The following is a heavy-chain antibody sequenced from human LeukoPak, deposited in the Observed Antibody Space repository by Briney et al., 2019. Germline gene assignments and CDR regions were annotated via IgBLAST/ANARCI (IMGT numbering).Heavy chain of an antibody. CDR1: GGSFSGYY. V-gene: IGHV4-34*01. J-gene: IGHJ5*02. CDR2: IYHSGST. CDR3: ARDARITMVRGVIFGYFDP. D-gene: IGHD3-10*01. Sequence: SETLSLTCAVYGGSFSGYYWSWIRQPPGKGLEWIGEIYHSGSTNYNPSLKSRVTISVDKSKNQFSLKLSSVTAADTAVYYCARDARITMVRGVIFGYFDPWGQGTLVTVSS.